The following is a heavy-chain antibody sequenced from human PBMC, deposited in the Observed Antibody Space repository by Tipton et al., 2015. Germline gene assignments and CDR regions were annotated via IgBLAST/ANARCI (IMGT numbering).Heavy chain of an antibody. CDR1: GGSVSSGSYY. Sequence: TLSLTCTVSGGSVSSGSYYWSWIRQPPGKGLEWIGYIYYSGSTHYNPSLKSRVTISVDTSKNQFSLKLSSVTAADTAVYYCARRSTASGPPGRFDPWGQGTLVTVSS. CDR2: IYYSGST. D-gene: IGHD5-12*01. V-gene: IGHV4-61*01. J-gene: IGHJ5*02. CDR3: ARRSTASGPPGRFDP.